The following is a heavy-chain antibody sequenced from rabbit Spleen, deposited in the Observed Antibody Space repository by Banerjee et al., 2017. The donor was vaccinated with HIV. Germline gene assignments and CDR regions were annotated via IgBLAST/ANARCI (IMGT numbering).Heavy chain of an antibody. V-gene: IGHV1S7*01. CDR2: IDPVFGIT. J-gene: IGHJ4*01. Sequence: PGKGLEWIGYIDPVFGITYYANWVNGRFTISSHNAQNTLFLQLNSLTSADTATYFCARLNDDYGDYYFSLWGPGTLVTVS. CDR3: ARLNDDYGDYYFSL. D-gene: IGHD2-1*01.